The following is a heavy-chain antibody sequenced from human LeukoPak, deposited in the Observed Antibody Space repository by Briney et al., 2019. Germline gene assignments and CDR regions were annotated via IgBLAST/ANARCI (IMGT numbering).Heavy chain of an antibody. CDR3: AIWAFYDNSGYIPYYYYYYMDV. Sequence: PSETLSLTCAVYGGPISGYYWNWIRQPPGKGLEWIGEINHSGNTNNNPSLKSRVTISFDTSKNQFSVNLSSVTAADTAIYCGAIWAFYDNSGYIPYYYYYYMDVWVKGTTDTVSS. CDR1: GGPISGYY. V-gene: IGHV4-34*01. CDR2: INHSGNT. D-gene: IGHD3-22*01. J-gene: IGHJ6*03.